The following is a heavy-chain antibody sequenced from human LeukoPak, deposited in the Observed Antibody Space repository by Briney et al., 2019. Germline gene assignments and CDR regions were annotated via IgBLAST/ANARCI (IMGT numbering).Heavy chain of an antibody. J-gene: IGHJ4*02. CDR1: GYTFPTYG. Sequence: VASVKVSCTASGYTFPTYGISWVRQAPGQGLEWMGWISASNGDTNYAQKLQGGVTMTTDTSTSTAYMELRSLRSDDTAVYYCARGRGVVTYFDCWGQGALVTVSS. CDR2: ISASNGDT. D-gene: IGHD2-15*01. CDR3: ARGRGVVTYFDC. V-gene: IGHV1-18*01.